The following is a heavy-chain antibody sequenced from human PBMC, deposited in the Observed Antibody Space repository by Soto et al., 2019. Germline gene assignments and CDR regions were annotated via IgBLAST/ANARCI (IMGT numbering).Heavy chain of an antibody. Sequence: PGESLTISFTCFGYTLTPFWIRWVRQMPGRGLEWMGRIDPRDSYTNYSPSFQGHVTISGDKSISTVYLQWASLKASDTAMYYCARLYCSSSTCDSWFDPWGQGTLVTVSS. D-gene: IGHD2-2*01. CDR2: IDPRDSYT. V-gene: IGHV5-10-1*01. J-gene: IGHJ5*02. CDR1: GYTLTPFW. CDR3: ARLYCSSSTCDSWFDP.